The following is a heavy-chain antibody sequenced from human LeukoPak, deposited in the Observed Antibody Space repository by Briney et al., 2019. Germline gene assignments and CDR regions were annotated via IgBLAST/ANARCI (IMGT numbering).Heavy chain of an antibody. Sequence: PGGSLRLSCAASGFTFSDYYMNWIRQAPGKGLEWVSYISSSGSTIYYADSVKGRFTISRDNAKNSLYLQMNSLRAEDTAVYYCARSPMGSSWYLPPYFDYWGQGTLVTVSS. CDR1: GFTFSDYY. CDR3: ARSPMGSSWYLPPYFDY. D-gene: IGHD6-13*01. V-gene: IGHV3-11*01. CDR2: ISSSGSTI. J-gene: IGHJ4*02.